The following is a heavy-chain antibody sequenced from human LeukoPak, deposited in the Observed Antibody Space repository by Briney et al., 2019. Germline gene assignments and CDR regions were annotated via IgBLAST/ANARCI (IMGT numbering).Heavy chain of an antibody. CDR2: IKQDGSET. CDR1: GFTFNNHY. CDR3: GREIPGGTTSLDC. D-gene: IGHD1-7*01. J-gene: IGHJ4*02. V-gene: IGHV3-7*04. Sequence: GGSLRLSCAASGFTFNNHYMTWVRQAPGKGLEWVANIKQDGSETYYLDSVKGRFTISRDNAKNSLYLQMNNLRAEDTAVYYCGREIPGGTTSLDCWGQGTVVTVSS.